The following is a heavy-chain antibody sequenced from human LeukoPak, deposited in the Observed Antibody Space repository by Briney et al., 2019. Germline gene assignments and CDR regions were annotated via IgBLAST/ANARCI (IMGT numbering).Heavy chain of an antibody. CDR2: ISWNSGSI. V-gene: IGHV3-9*03. Sequence: PGRSLRLSCAASGFTFDDYAMHWVRQAPGKGLEWVSGISWNSGSIGYADSVKGRFTISRDNAKNSLYLQMNSLRAEDMALYYCAKEAVRGVSPYYYYYMDVWGKGTTVTVSS. CDR3: AKEAVRGVSPYYYYYMDV. CDR1: GFTFDDYA. J-gene: IGHJ6*03. D-gene: IGHD3-10*01.